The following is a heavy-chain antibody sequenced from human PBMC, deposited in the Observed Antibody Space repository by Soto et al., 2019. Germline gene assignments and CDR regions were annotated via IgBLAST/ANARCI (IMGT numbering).Heavy chain of an antibody. Sequence: EVQLVESGGGLVQPGGSLRLSCAASGFTFSTYWMHWVRQVPVKGLVYVSRINGDGHSISYADSVKGRFTISRDNARNTLYLELNSLIAEVTAVYHCRRGLVGAFNWLDLWGQGTLVTVSS. D-gene: IGHD1-26*01. J-gene: IGHJ5*02. V-gene: IGHV3-74*01. CDR3: RRGLVGAFNWLDL. CDR1: GFTFSTYW. CDR2: INGDGHSI.